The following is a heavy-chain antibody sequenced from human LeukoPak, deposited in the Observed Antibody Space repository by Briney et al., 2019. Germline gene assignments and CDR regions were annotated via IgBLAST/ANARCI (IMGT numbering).Heavy chain of an antibody. V-gene: IGHV3-48*03. J-gene: IGHJ3*02. CDR3: ARIGYCSSTSCYGAFDI. D-gene: IGHD2-2*01. Sequence: PGGSLRLSCAASGFTFSSYEMNWVRQAPGKGLEWVSYIRSSGTAIYYADSVKGRFTISRDDAKNSLYLQMNSLRAEDTAVYYCARIGYCSSTSCYGAFDIWGQGTMVTVSS. CDR1: GFTFSSYE. CDR2: IRSSGTAI.